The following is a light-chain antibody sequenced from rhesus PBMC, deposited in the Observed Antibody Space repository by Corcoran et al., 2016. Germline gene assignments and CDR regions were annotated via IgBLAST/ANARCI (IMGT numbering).Light chain of an antibody. CDR1: EGINKE. CDR3: LQDYTTPFT. CDR2: AAS. V-gene: IGKV1-94*01. Sequence: DIQLTQSPSSLSASVGDRVTVTCRASEGINKELSWYHQKPGKAPTLLIYAASSLQTWVSSRFTGSESGTEYNLTISSLQPEDVATYYCLQDYTTPFTFGPGTKLDIK. J-gene: IGKJ3*01.